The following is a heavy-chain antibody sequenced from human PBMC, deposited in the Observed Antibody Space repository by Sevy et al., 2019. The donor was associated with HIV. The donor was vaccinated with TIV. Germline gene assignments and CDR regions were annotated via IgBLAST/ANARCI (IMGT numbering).Heavy chain of an antibody. CDR3: ATSIQQLVGFFDY. CDR1: GGSISSYY. J-gene: IGHJ4*02. Sequence: SETLSLTCTVSGGSISSYYWSWIRQPPGKGLEWIGYIFYSGNTYYNPSLKRRVTISVDTSKNQFSLKLTSVTAADTAVYYCATSIQQLVGFFDYWGQGTLVTVSS. CDR2: IFYSGNT. V-gene: IGHV4-59*01. D-gene: IGHD6-6*01.